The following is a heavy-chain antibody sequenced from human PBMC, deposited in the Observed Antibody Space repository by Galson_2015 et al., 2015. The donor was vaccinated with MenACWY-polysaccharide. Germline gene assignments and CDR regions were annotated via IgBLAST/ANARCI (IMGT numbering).Heavy chain of an antibody. Sequence: SLRLSCAASGFTFSSYSMNWVRQAPGKGLEWVSSISSSSSYIYYADSVKGRFTISRDNAKNSLYLQMNSLRAEDTAGYYCARAQPMGFDIWVQGTMVTVSS. V-gene: IGHV3-21*01. CDR3: ARAQPMGFDI. D-gene: IGHD3-10*01. CDR2: ISSSSSYI. CDR1: GFTFSSYS. J-gene: IGHJ3*02.